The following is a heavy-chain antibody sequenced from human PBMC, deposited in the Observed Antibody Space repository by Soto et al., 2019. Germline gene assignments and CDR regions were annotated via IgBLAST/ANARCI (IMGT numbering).Heavy chain of an antibody. D-gene: IGHD3-22*01. Sequence: QVHLAESGGGVVQPGRSLRLSCAASGFIFNNFGMHWVRQAPGKGLEWVAVIWFDGSTTYYADSVKGGCTISRDNSKNTLYLEINSLRAEDTAVYYCAKNHNYYDRSGHYYGDGGFDYWGQGARVTVSS. J-gene: IGHJ4*02. CDR1: GFIFNNFG. CDR2: IWFDGSTT. CDR3: AKNHNYYDRSGHYYGDGGFDY. V-gene: IGHV3-33*08.